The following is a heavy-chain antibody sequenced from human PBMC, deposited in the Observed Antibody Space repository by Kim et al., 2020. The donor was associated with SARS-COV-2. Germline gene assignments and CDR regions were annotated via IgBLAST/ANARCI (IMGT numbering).Heavy chain of an antibody. CDR3: AKVPIIAAAGYYYYYGMDV. CDR2: ISYDGSNK. J-gene: IGHJ6*02. V-gene: IGHV3-30*18. CDR1: GFTFSSYG. D-gene: IGHD6-13*01. Sequence: GGSLRLSCAASGFTFSSYGMHWVRQAPGKGLEWVAVISYDGSNKYYADSVKGRFTISRDNSKNTLYLQMNSLRAEDTAVYYCAKVPIIAAAGYYYYYGMDVWGQGTTVTVSS.